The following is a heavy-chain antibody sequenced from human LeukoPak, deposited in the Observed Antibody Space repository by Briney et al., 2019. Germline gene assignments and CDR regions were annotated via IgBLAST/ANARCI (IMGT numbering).Heavy chain of an antibody. Sequence: GGSLRLSCAASRFTFSSYAMSWVRQAPGKGLEWVSAISGSGGSTYYADSVKGRFTISRDNSKNTLYLQMNSLRAEDTAVYYCAKGGDTYYYYYGMDVWGQGTTVTVSS. CDR2: ISGSGGST. CDR3: AKGGDTYYYYYGMDV. J-gene: IGHJ6*02. CDR1: RFTFSSYA. V-gene: IGHV3-23*01. D-gene: IGHD5-18*01.